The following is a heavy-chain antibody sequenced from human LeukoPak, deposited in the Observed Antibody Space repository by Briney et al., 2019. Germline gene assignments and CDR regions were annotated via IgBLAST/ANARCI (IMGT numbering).Heavy chain of an antibody. D-gene: IGHD6-6*01. CDR2: ISSSTNTV. CDR3: AKVLSSSSGDY. V-gene: IGHV3-48*01. CDR1: GFTFSTYN. J-gene: IGHJ4*02. Sequence: GGSLRLSCAASGFTFSTYNMNWVRQAPGKGLEWVSYISSSTNTVYYADSVKGRFTISRDNSKNTLYLQMNSLRAEDTAVYYCAKVLSSSSGDYWGQGTLVTVSS.